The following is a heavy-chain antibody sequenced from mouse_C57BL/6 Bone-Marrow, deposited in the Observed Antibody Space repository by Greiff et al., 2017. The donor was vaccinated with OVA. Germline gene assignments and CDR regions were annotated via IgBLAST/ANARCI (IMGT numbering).Heavy chain of an antibody. CDR1: GYTFTSYW. Sequence: QVQLQQPGAELVKPGASVKVSCKASGYTFTSYWMHWVKQRPGQGLEWIGRIHPSDSYTNYNQKFKGKATLTVDTSSSTAYMQLSSLTSEDSAVYYCAREGSTMVTTRFAYWGQGTLVTVSA. J-gene: IGHJ3*01. D-gene: IGHD2-2*01. CDR3: AREGSTMVTTRFAY. V-gene: IGHV1-74*01. CDR2: IHPSDSYT.